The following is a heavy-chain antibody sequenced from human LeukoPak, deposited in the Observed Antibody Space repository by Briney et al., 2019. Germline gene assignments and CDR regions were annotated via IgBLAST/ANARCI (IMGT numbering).Heavy chain of an antibody. CDR1: GFTFSSYG. V-gene: IGHV3-33*01. CDR2: IWYDGSNK. D-gene: IGHD3-10*01. J-gene: IGHJ6*02. CDR3: ARELGSGSYYYYYYGMDV. Sequence: PGGSLRLSCAASGFTFSSYGMHWVRQAPGKGLEWVAVIWYDGSNKYYADSVKGRFTISRDNSKNTLYLQMNSLRAEDTAVYYCARELGSGSYYYYYYGMDVWGQGTTVTVSS.